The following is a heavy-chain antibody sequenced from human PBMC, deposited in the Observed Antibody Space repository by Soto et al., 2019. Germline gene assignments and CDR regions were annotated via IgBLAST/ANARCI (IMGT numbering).Heavy chain of an antibody. CDR1: GGSIRGQYW. Sequence: QVQLQESGPGLVKPSGTLSLTCAVSGGSIRGQYWWSWVRQTPGKGLEWIGETYHGGATYYNPSLKSRVTISTDESKNQLSLKLNFVTAADTAVYYCAHQTISYTLDVWGQGTTVTVSS. CDR2: TYHGGAT. J-gene: IGHJ6*02. D-gene: IGHD1-1*01. CDR3: AHQTISYTLDV. V-gene: IGHV4-4*02.